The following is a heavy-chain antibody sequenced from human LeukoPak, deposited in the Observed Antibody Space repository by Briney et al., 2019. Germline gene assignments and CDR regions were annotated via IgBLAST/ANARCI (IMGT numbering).Heavy chain of an antibody. V-gene: IGHV4-61*01. D-gene: IGHD3-10*01. CDR1: GGSISSSSYY. Sequence: SETLSLTCTVSGGSISSSSYYWSWIRQPPGKGLEWIGYIYYSGSTSYNPSLKSRVTISVDTSKNQLSLKLSSVTAADTAVYYCARGFGEFPYYMDVWGKGTTVTISS. J-gene: IGHJ6*03. CDR3: ARGFGEFPYYMDV. CDR2: IYYSGST.